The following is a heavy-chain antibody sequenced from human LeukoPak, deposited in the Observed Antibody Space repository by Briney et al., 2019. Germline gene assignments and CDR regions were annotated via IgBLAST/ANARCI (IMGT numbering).Heavy chain of an antibody. V-gene: IGHV3-15*01. CDR2: IKSKADGGTT. D-gene: IGHD1-1*01. Sequence: GGSLRLSCAASGFTFSNAWMSWVRQAPGKGLEWVGRIKSKADGGTTDYAAPVKGIFTISRDDSKNTLYLQMNSLRAEDTAVYYCARADVIKVTTIDYWGQGTLVTVSS. CDR3: ARADVIKVTTIDY. CDR1: GFTFSNAW. J-gene: IGHJ4*02.